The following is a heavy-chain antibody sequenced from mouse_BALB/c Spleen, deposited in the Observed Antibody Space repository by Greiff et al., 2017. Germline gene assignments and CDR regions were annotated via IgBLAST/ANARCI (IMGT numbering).Heavy chain of an antibody. D-gene: IGHD1-1*01. V-gene: IGHV1-7*01. J-gene: IGHJ2*01. CDR2: INPSTGYT. CDR1: GYTFTSYW. Sequence: QVQLQQSGAELAKPGASVKMSCKASGYTFTSYWMHWVKQRPGQGLEWIGYINPSTGYTEYNQKFKDKATLTADKSSSTAYMQLSSLTSEDSAVYYCARDYSSRTYFDYWGQGTTLTVSS. CDR3: ARDYSSRTYFDY.